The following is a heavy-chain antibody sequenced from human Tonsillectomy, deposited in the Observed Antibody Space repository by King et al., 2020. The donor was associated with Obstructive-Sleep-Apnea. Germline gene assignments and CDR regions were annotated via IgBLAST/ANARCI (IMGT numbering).Heavy chain of an antibody. D-gene: IGHD2-15*01. J-gene: IGHJ5*02. CDR1: GGSISSRDYY. V-gene: IGHV4-30-4*01. CDR3: ARTYCSGGSCYDGPPRFDP. CDR2: IYHSGTT. Sequence: VQLQESGPGLVKSSQTLSLTCTVSGGSISSRDYYWSWLRQPPGKGLEWIGYIYHSGTTYYNPSLKSRLTRSIDTSKNQFSLKLSSVTAADTAVCSCARTYCSGGSCYDGPPRFDPWGPGTLVTVSS.